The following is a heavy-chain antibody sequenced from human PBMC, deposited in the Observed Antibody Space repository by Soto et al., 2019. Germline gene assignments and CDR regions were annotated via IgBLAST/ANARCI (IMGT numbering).Heavy chain of an antibody. CDR1: GVTFCSYE. CDR3: ARGEIETYYYDSSCVELFDY. V-gene: IGHV3-48*03. CDR2: ISSSGSTI. D-gene: IGHD3-22*01. J-gene: IGHJ4*02. Sequence: GSVTLSYAASGVTFCSYELTRVRQAQVKVMAWVSYISSSGSTIFYADSVKGRFTISRDNAKNSLYLQMNSLRAEDTAVYYCARGEIETYYYDSSCVELFDYWGQGSLVTVTS.